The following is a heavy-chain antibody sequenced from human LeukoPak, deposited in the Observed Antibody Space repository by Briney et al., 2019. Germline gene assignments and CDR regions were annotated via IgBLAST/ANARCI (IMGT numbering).Heavy chain of an antibody. CDR2: ISSNSSYI. CDR1: GFTFSSYS. CDR3: ARAGPTMVRGVGYDY. Sequence: GGSLRLSCAGSGFTFSSYSMNWVRQAPGKGLEWVASISSNSSYIYKADSVKGRFTISRDNAQNSLYLQMNSVRDEDTAVYYCARAGPTMVRGVGYDYWGQGTLVTVSS. J-gene: IGHJ4*02. D-gene: IGHD3-10*01. V-gene: IGHV3-21*01.